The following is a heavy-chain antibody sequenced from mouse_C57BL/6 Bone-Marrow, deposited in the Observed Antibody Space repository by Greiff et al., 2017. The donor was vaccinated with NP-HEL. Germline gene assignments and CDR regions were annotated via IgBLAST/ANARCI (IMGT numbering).Heavy chain of an antibody. CDR3: LYYYGSRDY. CDR1: GYTFTSYW. Sequence: QVHVKQPGAELVKPGASVKLSCKASGYTFTSYWMHWVKQRPGQGLEWIGMIHPNSGSTNYNEKFKSKATLTVDKSSSTAYMQLSSLTSEDSAVYYCLYYYGSRDYWGQGTTLTVSS. V-gene: IGHV1-64*01. D-gene: IGHD1-1*01. CDR2: IHPNSGST. J-gene: IGHJ2*01.